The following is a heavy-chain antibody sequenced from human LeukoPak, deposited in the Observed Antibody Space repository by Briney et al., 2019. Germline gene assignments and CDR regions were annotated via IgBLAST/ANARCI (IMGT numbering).Heavy chain of an antibody. D-gene: IGHD5-18*01. CDR2: ISYDGSNK. CDR1: EFAFSNYA. V-gene: IGHV3-30*04. CDR3: ARDGYPDGFDI. Sequence: GGSLRLSCAASEFAFSNYAMHWVRQPPGKGLEWVAVISYDGSNKYYADSVKGRFTISRDNSKNTLYLQMNSLRAEDTAVYYCARDGYPDGFDIWGQGTMVTVSS. J-gene: IGHJ3*02.